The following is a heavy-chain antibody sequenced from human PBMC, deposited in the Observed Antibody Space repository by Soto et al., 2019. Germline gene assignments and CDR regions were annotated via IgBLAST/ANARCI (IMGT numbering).Heavy chain of an antibody. J-gene: IGHJ4*02. CDR3: STRPPHGSGSSHPAY. CDR2: IRGNGVST. Sequence: EVQLLQSGGALVQPGGSLRLSCAASGFTFSSYAMTWVRQAPGKGLEWVSAIRGNGVSTYYADSVKGRFTISSDNSKNTLYLQMNSPRAEDTAVYYCSTRPPHGSGSSHPAYWGQGTLVTVSS. V-gene: IGHV3-23*01. CDR1: GFTFSSYA. D-gene: IGHD3-10*01.